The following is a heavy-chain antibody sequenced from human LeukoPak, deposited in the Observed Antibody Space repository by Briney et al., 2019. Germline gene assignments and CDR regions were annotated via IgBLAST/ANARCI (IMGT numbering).Heavy chain of an antibody. Sequence: GGSLRLSCAASGFTLSSYAMSWVRQAPGKGLEWVSGISGSGTSKYYADSVKGRFTISRDNSKNTLYLQMNSLRAEDMAVYYCAKVSSSWYYFDSWGQGTLVTVSS. CDR2: ISGSGTSK. D-gene: IGHD6-13*01. J-gene: IGHJ4*02. V-gene: IGHV3-23*01. CDR3: AKVSSSWYYFDS. CDR1: GFTLSSYA.